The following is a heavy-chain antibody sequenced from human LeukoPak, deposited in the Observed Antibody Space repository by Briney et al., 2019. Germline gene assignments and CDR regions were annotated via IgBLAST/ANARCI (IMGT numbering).Heavy chain of an antibody. V-gene: IGHV4-34*01. CDR3: ARRAVVGSPARADNWFDP. D-gene: IGHD2-2*01. J-gene: IGHJ5*02. CDR1: GGSISGCS. CDR2: INHSGST. Sequence: SETLSLTCAVSGGSISGCSWNWIRQPPGKGLEWIGEINHSGSTNYNPSLKSRVTISVDTSKNQFSLKLSSVTAADTAVYYCARRAVVGSPARADNWFDPWGQGTLVTVSS.